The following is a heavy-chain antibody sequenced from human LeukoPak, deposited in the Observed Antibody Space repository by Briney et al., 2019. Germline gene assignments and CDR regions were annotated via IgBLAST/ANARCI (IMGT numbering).Heavy chain of an antibody. J-gene: IGHJ4*02. D-gene: IGHD2-15*01. V-gene: IGHV3-23*01. CDR1: GFTFADYA. Sequence: GGSLRVSCAASGFTFADYAMNWFRQAPGKGLEWVSAIRARAGSTYYGDSVKGRFAVSRDNSKNTLYLQMNSLRAEDTAVYYCAKDPHSFLSPVVVDFDQWGQGTLVIVSS. CDR2: IRARAGST. CDR3: AKDPHSFLSPVVVDFDQ.